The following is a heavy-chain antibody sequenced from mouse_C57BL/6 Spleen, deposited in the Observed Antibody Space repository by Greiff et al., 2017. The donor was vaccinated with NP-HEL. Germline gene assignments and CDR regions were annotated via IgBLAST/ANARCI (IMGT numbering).Heavy chain of an antibody. J-gene: IGHJ3*01. CDR3: ARGDYGSSYD. V-gene: IGHV1-82*01. Sequence: QVQLQQSGPELVKPGASVKISCKASGYAFSSSWMNWVKQRPGKGLEWIGRIYPGDGDTNYNGKFKGKATLTADKSSSTAYMQLSSLTSEDSAVYFCARGDYGSSYDWGQGTLVTVSA. CDR1: GYAFSSSW. D-gene: IGHD1-1*01. CDR2: IYPGDGDT.